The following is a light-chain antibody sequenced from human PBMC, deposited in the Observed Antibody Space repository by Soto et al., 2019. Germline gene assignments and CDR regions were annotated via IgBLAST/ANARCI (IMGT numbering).Light chain of an antibody. J-gene: IGKJ3*01. Sequence: EIVLTQSPGTLSLSPGERATLSCRASQSISSSYLAWYQHKPGQAPRLLLFATSIRATGIPDRISGSGSGTDFTRSISRLEPEDFAVYYCQQYDTSPFTFGPGTQVDIK. CDR2: ATS. V-gene: IGKV3-20*01. CDR1: QSISSSY. CDR3: QQYDTSPFT.